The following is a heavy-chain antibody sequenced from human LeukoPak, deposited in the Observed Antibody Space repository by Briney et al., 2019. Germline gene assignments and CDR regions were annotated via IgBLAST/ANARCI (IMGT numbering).Heavy chain of an antibody. CDR3: ARFYGDYFFDY. V-gene: IGHV4-61*02. CDR2: IYTSGST. J-gene: IGHJ4*02. Sequence: PSETLSLTCTVSGGSISSSSYYWGWFRQPAGKGLEWIGRIYTSGSTNYNPSLKSRVTMSLDTSKNQFSLKLTSVTAADTAVYYCARFYGDYFFDYWGQGTLVTVSS. D-gene: IGHD4-17*01. CDR1: GGSISSSSYY.